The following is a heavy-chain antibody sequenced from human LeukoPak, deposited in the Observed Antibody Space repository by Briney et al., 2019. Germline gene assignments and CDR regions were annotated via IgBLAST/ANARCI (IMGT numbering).Heavy chain of an antibody. CDR1: GFIFSSHG. V-gene: IGHV3-23*01. CDR3: TTDQPAITIFFD. Sequence: GGSLRLSCAASGFIFSSHGMNWVRQAPGKGLEWVSGISPSGDITYYADSVKGRFTISRDNSKNTVYLQMNSLKTEDTAVYYCTTDQPAITIFFDWGQGTLVTVSS. J-gene: IGHJ4*02. CDR2: ISPSGDIT. D-gene: IGHD3-9*01.